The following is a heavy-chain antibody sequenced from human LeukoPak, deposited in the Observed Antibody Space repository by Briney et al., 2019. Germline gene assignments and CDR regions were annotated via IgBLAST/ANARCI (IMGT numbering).Heavy chain of an antibody. CDR3: ASHSKSVVVVPAEGPDAFDI. CDR2: IYSGGST. D-gene: IGHD2-2*01. CDR1: GFTFSSYE. J-gene: IGHJ3*02. V-gene: IGHV3-66*02. Sequence: GGSLRLSCAASGFTFSSYEMNWVRQAPGKGLEWVSVIYSGGSTYYADSVKGRFTISRDNSKNTLYLQMNSLRAEDTAVYYCASHSKSVVVVPAEGPDAFDIWGQGTMVTVSS.